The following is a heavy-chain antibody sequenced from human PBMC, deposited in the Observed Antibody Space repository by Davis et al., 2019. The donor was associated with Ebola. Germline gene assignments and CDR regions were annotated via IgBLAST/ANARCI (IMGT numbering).Heavy chain of an antibody. CDR1: AGSISSYY. CDR2: INHGGST. CDR3: ARGNTIAAAGTGYYFDY. D-gene: IGHD6-13*01. Sequence: MPSETLSLTCTVSAGSISSYYWTWIRQPPGKGLEWVGEINHGGSTNYNPSLKSRVTMSVDTSKNQFSLKLSSVTAADTAVYFRARGNTIAAAGTGYYFDYWGQGTLVTVSS. J-gene: IGHJ4*02. V-gene: IGHV4-34*01.